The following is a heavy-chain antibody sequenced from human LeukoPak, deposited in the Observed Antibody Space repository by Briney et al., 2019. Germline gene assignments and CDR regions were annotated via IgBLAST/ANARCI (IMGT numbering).Heavy chain of an antibody. CDR2: IRGNAGTT. J-gene: IGHJ4*02. Sequence: GGSLRLSCAASGFIFNNYGMSWVRQAPGKGLEWVSAIRGNAGTTYYADSVKGRFTIFRGNHKNMLYLQMNSLRVEDTAVYYCAKGHGDASGYYYFDSWGQGTLVTVSS. CDR1: GFIFNNYG. V-gene: IGHV3-23*01. D-gene: IGHD3-22*01. CDR3: AKGHGDASGYYYFDS.